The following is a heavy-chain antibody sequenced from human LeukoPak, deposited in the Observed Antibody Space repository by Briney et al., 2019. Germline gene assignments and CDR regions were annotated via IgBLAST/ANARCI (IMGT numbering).Heavy chain of an antibody. CDR3: AREWELNSFDY. CDR2: INPNSDGT. V-gene: IGHV1-2*02. Sequence: ASVKVSCKASGYTFTGYYMHWVRQAPGQGLEWMGWINPNSDGTNYAQKFQGRVTMTRDTSISTAYMELSRLRSDDTAVYYCAREWELNSFDYWGQGTLVTVSS. J-gene: IGHJ4*02. D-gene: IGHD1-26*01. CDR1: GYTFTGYY.